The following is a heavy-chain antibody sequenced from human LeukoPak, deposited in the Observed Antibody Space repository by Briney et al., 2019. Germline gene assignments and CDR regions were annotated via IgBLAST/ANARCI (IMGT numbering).Heavy chain of an antibody. CDR1: GGSISGYY. V-gene: IGHV4-59*08. D-gene: IGHD3-10*01. J-gene: IGHJ6*02. CDR3: ARHIPGSGSYDNGVRYYYGMDV. CDR2: IYYSGST. Sequence: SETLSLTCTVSGGSISGYYWSWIRQPPGKGLEWIGYIYYSGSTNYNPSLKSRVTISVDTSKNQFSLKLSSVTAADTAVYYCARHIPGSGSYDNGVRYYYGMDVWGQGTTVTVSS.